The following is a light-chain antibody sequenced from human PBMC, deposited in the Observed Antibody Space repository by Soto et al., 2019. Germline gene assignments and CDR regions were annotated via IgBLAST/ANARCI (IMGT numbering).Light chain of an antibody. CDR3: QQRSNWPRT. CDR2: DPF. CDR1: QSVDSY. J-gene: IGKJ1*01. V-gene: IGKV3-11*01. Sequence: EIVLTQSPATLSLSPGERATLSCRASQSVDSYLAWYQHKPGQAPRLLIYDPFNRATGIPARFSGSGSGTDFTLTISSLEPEDFAVYYCQQRSNWPRTFGQGTKLEIK.